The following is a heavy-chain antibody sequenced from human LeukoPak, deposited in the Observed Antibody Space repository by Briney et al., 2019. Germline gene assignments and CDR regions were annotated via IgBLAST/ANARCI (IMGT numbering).Heavy chain of an antibody. Sequence: ASVKVSCKASGYTFTGYYMHWVRQAPGQGLEWMGWINPNSGGTNYAQKFQGRVTMTRDTSISTAYMELSRLRSDDTDVYYCARGDIVLMVYAIRAYYYYGMDVWGQGTTATVSS. J-gene: IGHJ6*02. V-gene: IGHV1-2*02. CDR2: INPNSGGT. CDR3: ARGDIVLMVYAIRAYYYYGMDV. D-gene: IGHD2-8*01. CDR1: GYTFTGYY.